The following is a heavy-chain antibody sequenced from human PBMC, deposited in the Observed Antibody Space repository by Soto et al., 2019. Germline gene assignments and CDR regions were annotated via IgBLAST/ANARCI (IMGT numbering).Heavy chain of an antibody. CDR3: VKGAYSYGYSAFDI. V-gene: IGHV3-64D*06. CDR1: GFIFSSYT. D-gene: IGHD5-18*01. Sequence: GGSLRLSCSASGFIFSSYTIYWVRQAPGRRLEYVSAISGNGGITYYADSVKGRFTISRDNSKKTLYLQTTSLRAEDTAVYYCVKGAYSYGYSAFDIWGQGTMVTVSS. J-gene: IGHJ3*02. CDR2: ISGNGGIT.